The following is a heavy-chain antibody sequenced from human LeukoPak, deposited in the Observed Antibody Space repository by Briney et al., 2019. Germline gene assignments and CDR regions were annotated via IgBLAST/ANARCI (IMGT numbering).Heavy chain of an antibody. CDR1: GFTFSSYG. J-gene: IGHJ4*02. V-gene: IGHV3-33*06. CDR3: AKSTNGQLAPYTLFDY. D-gene: IGHD6-6*01. Sequence: PGRSLRLSCAASGFTFSSYGMHWVRQAPGKGLEWVAVIWYEGSNKYYADSVKGRFTISRDNSKNTLYLQMNSLRAEDTAVYYCAKSTNGQLAPYTLFDYWGQGTLVTVSS. CDR2: IWYEGSNK.